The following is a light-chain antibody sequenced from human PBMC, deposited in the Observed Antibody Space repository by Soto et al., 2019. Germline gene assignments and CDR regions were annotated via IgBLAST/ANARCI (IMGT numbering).Light chain of an antibody. CDR3: PQCANWPWT. CDR2: DAS. V-gene: IGKV3-11*01. J-gene: IGKJ1*01. Sequence: VLTQSAFAVSLSPGERATFSCRASQSVSSYLAWYQQKPGQAPRLLIYDASNRATGIPARFSGSGSGTDFTLTISSLEPEDFVGYCCPQCANWPWTFCQRTRQDIK. CDR1: QSVSSY.